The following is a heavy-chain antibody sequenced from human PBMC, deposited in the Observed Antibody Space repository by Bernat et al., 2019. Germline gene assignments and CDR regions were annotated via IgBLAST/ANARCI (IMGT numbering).Heavy chain of an antibody. J-gene: IGHJ4*02. Sequence: EVQLVESGGGLVQPGGSLRLSCAASGFTFSSYWMSWVRQAPGKGLEWVANIKQDGSEKYYVDSVKGRFTISRDNAKNSLYLQMNSLRAEDTAVNYCARERPYCSGGRCWGGGDFDYWSQGTLVTVSS. CDR1: GFTFSSYW. CDR2: IKQDGSEK. D-gene: IGHD2-15*01. CDR3: ARERPYCSGGRCWGGGDFDY. V-gene: IGHV3-7*01.